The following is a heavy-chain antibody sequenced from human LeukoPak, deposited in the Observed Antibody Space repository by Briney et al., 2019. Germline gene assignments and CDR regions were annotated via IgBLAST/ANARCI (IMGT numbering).Heavy chain of an antibody. CDR1: GGSISSYY. D-gene: IGHD2-2*01. CDR3: ARFTYCSSTSCYRYYYYGMDV. J-gene: IGHJ6*02. V-gene: IGHV4-59*01. CDR2: IYYSGST. Sequence: SETLSLTCTVSGGSISSYYWSWIRQPPGKGLEWIGYIYYSGSTNYNPSLKSRVTISVDTSKNQFSLKLSSVTAADTAVYYCARFTYCSSTSCYRYYYYGMDVWGQGTTVTVSS.